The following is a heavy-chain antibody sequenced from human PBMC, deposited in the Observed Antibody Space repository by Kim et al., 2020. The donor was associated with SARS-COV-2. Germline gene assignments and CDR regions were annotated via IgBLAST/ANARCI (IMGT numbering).Heavy chain of an antibody. J-gene: IGHJ4*02. Sequence: GGSLRLSCAASGFTFSSYGMHWVRQAPGKGLEWVAVIWYDGSNKYYADTVKGRFTISRANSKNTLYLQMNSLRAEDTAVYYCARDHPPLGDYGDYGYWGQGTLVTVSS. D-gene: IGHD4-17*01. CDR3: ARDHPPLGDYGDYGY. V-gene: IGHV3-33*01. CDR2: IWYDGSNK. CDR1: GFTFSSYG.